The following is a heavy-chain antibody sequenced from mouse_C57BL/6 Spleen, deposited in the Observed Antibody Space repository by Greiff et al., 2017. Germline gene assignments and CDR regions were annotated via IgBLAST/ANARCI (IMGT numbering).Heavy chain of an antibody. J-gene: IGHJ4*01. V-gene: IGHV1-50*01. CDR2: IDPSDSYT. CDR1: GYTFTSYW. CDR3: ARVDY. Sequence: QVQLQQPGAELVKPGASVKLSCKASGYTFTSYWMQWVKQRPGPGLEWIGEIDPSDSYTNYNQKFKGKATLTVDTSSSTAYMQLSSLTSEDSAVYYCARVDYWGQGTSVTVSS.